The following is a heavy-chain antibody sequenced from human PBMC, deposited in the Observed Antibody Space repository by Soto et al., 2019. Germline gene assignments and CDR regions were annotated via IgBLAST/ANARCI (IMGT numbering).Heavy chain of an antibody. CDR3: AHHSRGAARSGYYYMDV. J-gene: IGHJ6*03. V-gene: IGHV2-5*02. CDR1: GFLLSTSGVG. Sequence: SGPTLVNPTQTLTLTCPFSGFLLSTSGVGVGWIRQPPGKALEWLALIYWDDDKRYSPSLKSRLTITKDTSKNQVVLTMTNMDPVDTATYYCAHHSRGAARSGYYYMDVWGRGTTVTVSS. D-gene: IGHD6-6*01. CDR2: IYWDDDK.